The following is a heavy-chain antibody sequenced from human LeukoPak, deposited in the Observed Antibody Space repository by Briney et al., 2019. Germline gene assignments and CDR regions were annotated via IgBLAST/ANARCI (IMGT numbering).Heavy chain of an antibody. Sequence: SETLSLTCTVSGGSISSSSYYWGWIRQPPGKGLEWIGNIYYSGSTYYNPSLRSRVTISVDTSKSQFSLKLSSVTAADTAVYYCARHVWKGVEPQRWFDYWGQGTLVTVSS. CDR3: ARHVWKGVEPQRWFDY. J-gene: IGHJ4*02. CDR2: IYYSGST. D-gene: IGHD1-1*01. CDR1: GGSISSSSYY. V-gene: IGHV4-39*01.